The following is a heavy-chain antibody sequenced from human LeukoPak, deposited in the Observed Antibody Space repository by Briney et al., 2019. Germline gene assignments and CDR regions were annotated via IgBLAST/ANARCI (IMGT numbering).Heavy chain of an antibody. Sequence: SETLSLTCTVSGGSIRSHYWSWIRQPPGKGLEWIGYIYYTGSTNYNPSLKSRVTISVDTSKNQFSLNLNSVTAAGTAVYYCASLTGYYEPRFDYWGQGTLATVSS. J-gene: IGHJ4*02. CDR1: GGSIRSHY. CDR2: IYYTGST. V-gene: IGHV4-59*11. D-gene: IGHD3-9*01. CDR3: ASLTGYYEPRFDY.